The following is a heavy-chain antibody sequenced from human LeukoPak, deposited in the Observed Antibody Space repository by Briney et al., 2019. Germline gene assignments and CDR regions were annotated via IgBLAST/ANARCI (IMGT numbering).Heavy chain of an antibody. Sequence: PGGSLRLSCAASGFTFSAETMTWVRQAPGKGLEWLLDISASSAAIHSADSVKGRFTISRDNAKNSLYLQMNSLGVEDTAVYYCAREGAFGALNSWGRGILVTVSS. V-gene: IGHV3-48*01. CDR1: GFTFSAET. J-gene: IGHJ5*02. CDR2: ISASSAAI. D-gene: IGHD3-10*01. CDR3: AREGAFGALNS.